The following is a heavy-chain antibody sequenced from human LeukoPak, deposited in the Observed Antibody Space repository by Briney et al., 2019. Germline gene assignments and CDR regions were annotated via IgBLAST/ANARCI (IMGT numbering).Heavy chain of an antibody. CDR1: GFTFSSYG. D-gene: IGHD3-22*01. J-gene: IGHJ6*03. CDR2: IRYDGSNK. Sequence: GGSLRLSCAASGFTFSSYGMHWVRQAPGKGLEWVAFIRYDGSNKYYADSVKGRFTISRDNSKNTLYLQMNSLRAEDTAVYYCASGRGYDSSGYYGGNYYYYYLDVWGKGTTVTVSS. CDR3: ASGRGYDSSGYYGGNYYYYYLDV. V-gene: IGHV3-30*02.